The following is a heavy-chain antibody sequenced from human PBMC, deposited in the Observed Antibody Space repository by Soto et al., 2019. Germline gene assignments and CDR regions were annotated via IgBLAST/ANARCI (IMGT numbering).Heavy chain of an antibody. CDR2: ISASGDWT. V-gene: IGHV1-46*01. CDR3: ARDGGNYGDDDY. D-gene: IGHD4-17*01. Sequence: QVQLVQSGAEVKKPGASVKVSCKASGYTFTSYHMDWVRQAPGQGLEWMGKISASGDWTWYAQKCRGRVTMTRDTSTSTDYMELSSLRSEDTAVYYCARDGGNYGDDDYWGQGTLVTVSS. CDR1: GYTFTSYH. J-gene: IGHJ4*02.